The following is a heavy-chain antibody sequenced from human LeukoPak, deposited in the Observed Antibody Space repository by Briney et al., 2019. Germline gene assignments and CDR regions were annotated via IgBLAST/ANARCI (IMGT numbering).Heavy chain of an antibody. CDR1: GFTFSRYG. D-gene: IGHD6-19*01. CDR2: ISYDGSNK. V-gene: IGHV3-30*18. J-gene: IGHJ4*02. CDR3: AKDMGSSGWLFDY. Sequence: PGGSLRLSCAASGFTFSRYGMHWVRQAPGKGLEWVAVISYDGSNKYYVDSVKGRFTISRDNSKNTLYLQMNSLRAEDTAVYYCAKDMGSSGWLFDYWGQGTLVTVSS.